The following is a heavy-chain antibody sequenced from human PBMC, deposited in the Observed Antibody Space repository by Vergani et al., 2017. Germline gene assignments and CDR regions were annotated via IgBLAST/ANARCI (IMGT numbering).Heavy chain of an antibody. Sequence: QVQLQESGPGLVKPSETLSLTCIVSGGSISPYYWSWILQPAGKGLEWFGRIYTSESTNYNPSLKSRVTMSVDTSKNQYSLKLSSVTAADTAVYYCAREYRSSVGFLAYWGQGTLVTVSS. CDR2: IYTSEST. CDR3: AREYRSSVGFLAY. J-gene: IGHJ4*01. V-gene: IGHV4-4*07. D-gene: IGHD6-6*01. CDR1: GGSISPYY.